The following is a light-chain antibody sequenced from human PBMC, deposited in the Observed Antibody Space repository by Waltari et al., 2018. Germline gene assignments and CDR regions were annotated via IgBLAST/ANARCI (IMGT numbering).Light chain of an antibody. CDR2: SNN. Sequence: QSVLTQPPSASGTPGQRVTISCSGSNSNIGSNTVNWYQQLPGTAPKLLIYSNNRRPSGFPDRFSGSRSGTSASLAISGLQSEDEAHYYCSSWGGSLAGVVFGGGTKLTVL. CDR3: SSWGGSLAGVV. J-gene: IGLJ2*01. CDR1: NSNIGSNT. V-gene: IGLV1-44*01.